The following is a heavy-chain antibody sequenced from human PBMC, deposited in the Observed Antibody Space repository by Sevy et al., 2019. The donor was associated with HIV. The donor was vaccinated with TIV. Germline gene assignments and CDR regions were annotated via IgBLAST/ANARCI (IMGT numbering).Heavy chain of an antibody. V-gene: IGHV3-74*01. CDR1: GFTFSNYW. J-gene: IGHJ4*02. Sequence: GGSLRLSCAASGFTFSNYWMHWVRQAPGKGLVWVSRINSDESIINYADSVKGRFTISRDNAKNTLYLQMDTLGAEDTAVYYCAREGKYDFWSGPRGFFDYWGQGALVTVSS. CDR2: INSDESII. CDR3: AREGKYDFWSGPRGFFDY. D-gene: IGHD3-3*01.